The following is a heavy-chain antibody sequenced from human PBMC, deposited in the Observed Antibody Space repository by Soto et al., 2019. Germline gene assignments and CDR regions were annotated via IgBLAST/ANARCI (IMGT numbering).Heavy chain of an antibody. CDR2: ISYDGSNK. CDR1: GFTFSSYA. V-gene: IGHV3-30-3*01. D-gene: IGHD1-26*01. CDR3: ARDIYPSRSREIDY. Sequence: QVQLVESGGGVVQPGRSLRLSCAASGFTFSSYAMHWVRQAPGKGLEWVAVISYDGSNKYYADSVKGRFTISRDNSKNTLYLQMNSLRAEDTAVYYCARDIYPSRSREIDYWGQGTLVTVSS. J-gene: IGHJ4*02.